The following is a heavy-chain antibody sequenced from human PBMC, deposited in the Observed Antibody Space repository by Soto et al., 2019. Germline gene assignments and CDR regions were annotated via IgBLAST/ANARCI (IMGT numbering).Heavy chain of an antibody. J-gene: IGHJ6*03. CDR3: ARGRPDYDFWSGYSNYYYYMDV. CDR2: INPNSGGT. CDR1: GYTFTCYY. V-gene: IGHV1-2*04. Sequence: ASVKVSCKASGYTFTCYYMHWVRQAPGQGLEWMGWINPNSGGTNYAQKFQGWVTMTRDTSISTAYMELSRLRSDDTAVYYCARGRPDYDFWSGYSNYYYYMDVWGKGTTVTVSS. D-gene: IGHD3-3*01.